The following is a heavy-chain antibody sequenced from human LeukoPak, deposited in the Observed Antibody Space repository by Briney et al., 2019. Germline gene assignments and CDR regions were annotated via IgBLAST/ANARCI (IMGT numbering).Heavy chain of an antibody. Sequence: ASVKVSCKASGYTFTSYDINWVRQATGQGLEWMGWMNPNSGNTGYAQKFQGRVTMTRNTSISTAYMELSRLRSDDTAVYYCARGWFGELLWVYWGQGTLVTVSS. D-gene: IGHD3-10*01. CDR3: ARGWFGELLWVY. J-gene: IGHJ4*02. V-gene: IGHV1-8*01. CDR2: MNPNSGNT. CDR1: GYTFTSYD.